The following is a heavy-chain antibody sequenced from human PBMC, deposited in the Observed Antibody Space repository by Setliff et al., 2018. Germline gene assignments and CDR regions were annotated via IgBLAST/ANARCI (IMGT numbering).Heavy chain of an antibody. CDR1: GYTFSDYG. CDR3: ERLVRYCTTTSCQRTSGDDF. V-gene: IGHV1-18*01. CDR2: ISPYTGNT. D-gene: IGHD2-2*01. J-gene: IGHJ4*02. Sequence: ASLKVSCKASGYTFSDYGISWVRLAPGQGLEWMGWISPYTGNTFYAPQFQGRVIMTTDTSTNTAYMDLRSLRSDDTAVYYCERLVRYCTTTSCQRTSGDDFWGQGTLVTVSS.